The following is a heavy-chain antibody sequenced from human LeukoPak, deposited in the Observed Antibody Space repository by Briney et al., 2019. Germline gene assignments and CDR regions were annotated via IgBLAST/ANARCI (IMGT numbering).Heavy chain of an antibody. J-gene: IGHJ5*02. CDR1: GYTFTGYY. CDR2: INPNSGGT. V-gene: IGHV1-2*04. D-gene: IGHD2-2*01. CDR3: ARGLGVVVPAASDNWFDP. Sequence: ASVKVSCKASGYTFTGYYMHWVRQAPGQGLEWMGWINPNSGGTNYAQKFQGWVTMTRDTSNSTAYMELSRLRSDDTAVYYCARGLGVVVPAASDNWFDPWGQGTLVTVSS.